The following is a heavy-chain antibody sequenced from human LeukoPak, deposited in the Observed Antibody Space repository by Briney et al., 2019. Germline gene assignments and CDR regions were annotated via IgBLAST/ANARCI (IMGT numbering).Heavy chain of an antibody. D-gene: IGHD6-13*01. V-gene: IGHV4-59*01. CDR1: GGSISSYY. CDR3: ARERYSSSGHLDY. Sequence: SETLSLTCTVSGGSISSYYWSWIRQPPGKGLEWIGYIYYSGSTNYNPSLKSRVTISVDTSKNQFSLKLSSVTAADTAVYYCARERYSSSGHLDYWGRGTLVTVSS. J-gene: IGHJ4*02. CDR2: IYYSGST.